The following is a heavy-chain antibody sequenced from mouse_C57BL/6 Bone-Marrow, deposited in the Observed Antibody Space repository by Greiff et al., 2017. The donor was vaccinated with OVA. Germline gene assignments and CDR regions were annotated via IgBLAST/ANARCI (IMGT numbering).Heavy chain of an antibody. CDR3: AVTSAYFDY. CDR2: IYPSDSET. V-gene: IGHV1-61*01. Sequence: QVQLQQPGAELVRPGSSVKLSCKASGYTFTSYWMDWVKQRPGQGLEWIGNIYPSDSETHYNQKFKDKATLTVDKSSSTAYMQLSSLTSEDSAVYYCAVTSAYFDYWGQGTTRTVSS. J-gene: IGHJ2*01. D-gene: IGHD2-12*01. CDR1: GYTFTSYW.